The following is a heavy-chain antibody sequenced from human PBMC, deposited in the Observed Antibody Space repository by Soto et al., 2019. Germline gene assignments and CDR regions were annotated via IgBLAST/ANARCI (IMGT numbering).Heavy chain of an antibody. D-gene: IGHD3-3*01. CDR1: GFPFSSYA. CDR3: ARARSNYDLWSTEPIDV. Sequence: PGGSLRLSCSASGFPFSSYAMIWVRQATGRGLDWVSAIIAGGGSKYYSASVKGRFTISRDNSKNTLYQEMNXLRAEDTAVYFWARARSNYDLWSTEPIDVGPQGTTVTAAS. J-gene: IGHJ6*02. V-gene: IGHV3-23*01. CDR2: IIAGGGSK.